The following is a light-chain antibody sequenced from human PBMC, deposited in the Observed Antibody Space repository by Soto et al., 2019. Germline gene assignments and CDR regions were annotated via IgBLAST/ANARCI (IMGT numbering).Light chain of an antibody. CDR2: EVS. J-gene: IGLJ3*02. V-gene: IGLV2-14*01. CDR1: SSDVGAYNY. CDR3: ISYTSSTTWV. Sequence: QSALTQPASVSGSPGQSITISCSGTSSDVGAYNYVSWYQRHPVKAPKLMIYEVSNRPSGVSDRFSGSRSGNTASLTISGLQAEDESDYYCISYTSSTTWVFGGGTKLTVL.